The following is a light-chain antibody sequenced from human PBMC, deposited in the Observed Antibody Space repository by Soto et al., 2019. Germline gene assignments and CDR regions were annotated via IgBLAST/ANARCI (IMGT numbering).Light chain of an antibody. CDR1: QSVLYSSNNKNY. V-gene: IGKV4-1*01. CDR3: QQYYSTPPVT. J-gene: IGKJ2*01. CDR2: WAS. Sequence: DIVMTQSPDSLAVSLGERATINCKSSQSVLYSSNNKNYLAWYQQKPGQPPKLLIYWASTRESGVPDRFSGSGSGTDFTPTISSLQGEDVAVYCCQQYYSTPPVTFGQGTKLEIK.